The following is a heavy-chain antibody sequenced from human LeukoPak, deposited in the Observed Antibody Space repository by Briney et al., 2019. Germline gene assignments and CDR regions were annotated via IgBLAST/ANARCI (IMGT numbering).Heavy chain of an antibody. J-gene: IGHJ4*02. CDR1: GFTFSSYS. D-gene: IGHD2-15*01. V-gene: IGHV3-21*01. CDR2: ISSRSSYI. CDR3: ARDGNGYCSGGTCYSCPDY. Sequence: GGSLRLSCAASGFTFSSYSMNWVRQAPGKGLEWVSSISSRSSYIYYADSVRGRFTISRDNAKNSLYLQMNSLRAEDTAVYYCARDGNGYCSGGTCYSCPDYWGQGTLSPSPQ.